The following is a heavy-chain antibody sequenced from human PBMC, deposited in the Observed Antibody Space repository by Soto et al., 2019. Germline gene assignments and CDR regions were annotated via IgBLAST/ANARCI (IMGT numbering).Heavy chain of an antibody. D-gene: IGHD3-22*01. CDR3: ARHGRYYDIGDLTDY. CDR1: GGTISSSKYY. V-gene: IGHV4-39*01. J-gene: IGHJ4*02. CDR2: IYYSGST. Sequence: SETLSLTCTVSGGTISSSKYYWGWIRQAPGKGLEWIGSIYYSGSTYYNPSLKSRVTISVDTSKNQFSLKLSSMTAADTAVYYCARHGRYYDIGDLTDYWGQGSMVTVSS.